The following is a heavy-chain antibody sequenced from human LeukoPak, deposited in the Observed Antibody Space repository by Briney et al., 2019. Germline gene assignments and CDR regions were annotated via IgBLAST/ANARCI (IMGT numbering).Heavy chain of an antibody. D-gene: IGHD6-13*01. V-gene: IGHV4-34*01. CDR1: GGSFSGYY. J-gene: IGHJ4*02. CDR3: ARMLPAAGTTDY. CDR2: INHSGST. Sequence: SETLSLTCAVYGGSFSGYYWSWIRQPPGKGLEWIGEINHSGSTNYNPSLKSRVTISVDTSKNQFSLKLSSVTAADTAVYYCARMLPAAGTTDYWGRGTLVTVSS.